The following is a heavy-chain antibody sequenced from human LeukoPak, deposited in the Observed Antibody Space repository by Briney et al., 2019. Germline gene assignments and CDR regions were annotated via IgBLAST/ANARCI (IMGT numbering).Heavy chain of an antibody. D-gene: IGHD3-9*01. V-gene: IGHV3-23*01. J-gene: IGHJ4*02. CDR1: GFAFSNNA. Sequence: GGSLRLSCAVSGFAFSNNAMSWVRQAPGQGLEWVSAITGSGFSKFYADSVKGRFTISRDNSKNTLYLQMNSLRAEDTAVYYCAKDSPDYDILTGYSPLDYWGQGTLVTVSS. CDR2: ITGSGFSK. CDR3: AKDSPDYDILTGYSPLDY.